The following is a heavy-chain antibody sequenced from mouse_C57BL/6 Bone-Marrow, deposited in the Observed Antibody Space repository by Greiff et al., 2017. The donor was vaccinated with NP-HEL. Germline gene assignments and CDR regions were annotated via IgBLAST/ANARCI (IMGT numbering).Heavy chain of an antibody. D-gene: IGHD3-2*02. J-gene: IGHJ3*01. CDR1: GYTFTSYW. CDR2: IDPSDSET. V-gene: IGHV1-52*01. CDR3: ARWGGSGSAWFAY. Sequence: QVQLTQPGAELVRPGSSVKLSCKASGYTFTSYWMHWVKQRPIQGLEWIGNIDPSDSETHYNQKFKDKATLTVDKSSSTAYMQLSSLTSEDSAVYYCARWGGSGSAWFAYGGQGTLVTVSA.